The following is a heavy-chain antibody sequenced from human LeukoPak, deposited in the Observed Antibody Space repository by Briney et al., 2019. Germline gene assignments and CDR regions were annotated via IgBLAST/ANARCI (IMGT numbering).Heavy chain of an antibody. CDR3: ARDRDSSGYYYGRNWFDP. CDR1: GGSISSYY. V-gene: IGHV4-4*07. D-gene: IGHD3-22*01. J-gene: IGHJ5*02. CDR2: IYTSGST. Sequence: SETLSLTCTVSGGSISSYYWSWIRQPAGKGLEWIGRIYTSGSTNYNPSLKSRVTMSVDTSKNQFSLKLSSVTAADTAVYYCARDRDSSGYYYGRNWFDPWGQGTLVTVSS.